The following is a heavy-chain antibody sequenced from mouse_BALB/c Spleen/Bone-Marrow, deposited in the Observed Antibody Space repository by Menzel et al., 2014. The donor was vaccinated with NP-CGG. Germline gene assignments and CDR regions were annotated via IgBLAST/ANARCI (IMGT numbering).Heavy chain of an antibody. V-gene: IGHV1S41*01. CDR2: IAPGSVST. J-gene: IGHJ2*01. CDR3: ARGDNSDY. Sequence: DLVKPGASVKLSCKASGYTFTSYWINWIKQRPGQGLEWIGRIAPGSVSTYYNEMFKGKATLTVDTSSSTVYTQLSSLSSEDSAVYFCARGDNSDYWGQGTTLTVSS. CDR1: GYTFTSYW.